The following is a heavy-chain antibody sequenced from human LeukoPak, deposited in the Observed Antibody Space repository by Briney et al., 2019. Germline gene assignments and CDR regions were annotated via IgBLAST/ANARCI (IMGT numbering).Heavy chain of an antibody. D-gene: IGHD4-17*01. J-gene: IGHJ4*02. CDR3: ARDEDYGIFVNVDY. CDR2: ISTYNGNT. CDR1: GYTFTSYG. V-gene: IGHV1-18*01. Sequence: ASVKVSCKASGYTFTSYGISWVRQPPGQGPEWMGWISTYNGNTKYAEKFQGRVTMTTDTPTSTAYMELRSLRSDDTAVYYCARDEDYGIFVNVDYWGQGTLVTVSS.